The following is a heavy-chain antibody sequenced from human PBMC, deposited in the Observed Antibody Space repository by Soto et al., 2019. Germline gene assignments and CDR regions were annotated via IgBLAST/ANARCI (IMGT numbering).Heavy chain of an antibody. D-gene: IGHD2-8*01. CDR3: ARGGRVLMVYAIGSNWFEP. J-gene: IGHJ5*02. CDR1: GGSISSYY. CDR2: IYYSGST. V-gene: IGHV4-59*12. Sequence: SETLSLTCTVSGGSISSYYWSWIRQPPGKGLEWIGYIYYSGSTNYNPSLKSRVTISVDTSKNQFSLKLSSVTAADTAVYYCARGGRVLMVYAIGSNWFEPWGQGTLVTVSS.